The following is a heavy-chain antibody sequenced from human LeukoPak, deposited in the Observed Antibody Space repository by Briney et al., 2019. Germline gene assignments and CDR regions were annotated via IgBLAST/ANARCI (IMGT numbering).Heavy chain of an antibody. J-gene: IGHJ4*02. Sequence: PGGSLRLSCATSGFTFSSYAISWVRQAPGQGLEWMGGIIPIFGTANYAQKFQGRVTITADESTSTAYMELSSLRSEDTAVYYCARSDSSGYYESHYWGQGTLVTVSS. CDR3: ARSDSSGYYESHY. V-gene: IGHV1-69*01. CDR2: IIPIFGTA. D-gene: IGHD3-22*01. CDR1: GFTFSSYA.